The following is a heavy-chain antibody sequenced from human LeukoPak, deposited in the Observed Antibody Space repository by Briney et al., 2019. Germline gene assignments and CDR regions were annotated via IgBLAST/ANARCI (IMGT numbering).Heavy chain of an antibody. J-gene: IGHJ6*02. CDR2: IYHSGNT. Sequence: PSETLSLTCTVSGGSVSSGSSFWSWIRQPPGKGLEWIGYIYHSGNTNYNPSLKSRVTISVDTSKSQLSLKLNSVTAADTAVYYCARVLLVHGVASGMDVWGQGTTVTVSS. D-gene: IGHD2-2*01. CDR3: ARVLLVHGVASGMDV. CDR1: GGSVSSGSSF. V-gene: IGHV4-61*01.